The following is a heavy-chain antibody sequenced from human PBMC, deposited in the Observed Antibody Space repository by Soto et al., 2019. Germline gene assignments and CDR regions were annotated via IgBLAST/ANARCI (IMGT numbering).Heavy chain of an antibody. CDR3: ASTAVPAAIPYKVDYEAAHPLYYYVMDV. CDR2: IIPIFGTA. CDR1: GGTFSSYA. V-gene: IGHV1-69*13. D-gene: IGHD2-2*02. Sequence: GASVKVSCKASGGTFSSYAISWVRQAPGQGLEWMGGIIPIFGTANYAQKFQGRVTITADESTSTAYMELSSLRSEDTAVYYCASTAVPAAIPYKVDYEAAHPLYYYVMDVRGQRSTVTVSS. J-gene: IGHJ6*02.